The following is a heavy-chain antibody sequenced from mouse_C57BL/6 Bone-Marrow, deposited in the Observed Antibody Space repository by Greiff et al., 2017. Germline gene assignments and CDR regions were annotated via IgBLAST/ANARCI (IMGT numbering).Heavy chain of an antibody. CDR3: AREGDDYDEGYYAMDY. V-gene: IGHV1-55*01. D-gene: IGHD2-4*01. CDR2: IYPGSGST. CDR1: GYTFTSYW. Sequence: QVQLQQPGAELVKPGASVKMSCKASGYTFTSYWITWVKQRPGHGLAWIGDIYPGSGSTNYNEQFKGKATLTVDTSSSTAYMQLSSLTSEDSAVYYGAREGDDYDEGYYAMDYWGQGTSVTVSS. J-gene: IGHJ4*01.